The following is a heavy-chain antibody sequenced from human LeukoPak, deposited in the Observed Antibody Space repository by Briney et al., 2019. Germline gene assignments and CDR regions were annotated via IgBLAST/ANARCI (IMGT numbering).Heavy chain of an antibody. CDR1: GFTFSSHG. J-gene: IGHJ4*02. CDR3: ARGIGGPGGKGYYFDH. V-gene: IGHV3-33*01. Sequence: GSLRLSCAASGFTFSSHGMQWVRQAPGKGLEWVAVIWYDGSNKYYTDSVKGRFTISRDNSKNTLYLQMNSLRAEDTAVYYCARGIGGPGGKGYYFDHWGQGTLVSVSS. D-gene: IGHD4-23*01. CDR2: IWYDGSNK.